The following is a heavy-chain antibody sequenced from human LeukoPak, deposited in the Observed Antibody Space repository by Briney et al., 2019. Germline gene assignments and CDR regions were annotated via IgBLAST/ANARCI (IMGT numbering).Heavy chain of an antibody. CDR1: GGSISSSTYY. V-gene: IGHV4-39*01. Sequence: SETLSLTCTVSGGSISSSTYYWGWIRQPPGKGLELIGSKYYSGNSYYNPSLKSRVSISVDTSKNQFSLKLSSVTAADTAVYYCARLYYYYGLDVWGQGATVTVSS. CDR3: ARLYYYYGLDV. CDR2: KYYSGNS. J-gene: IGHJ6*02.